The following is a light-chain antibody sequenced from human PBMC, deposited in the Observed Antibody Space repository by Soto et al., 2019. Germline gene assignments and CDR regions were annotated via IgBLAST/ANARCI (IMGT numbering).Light chain of an antibody. CDR3: QQYGSSGT. V-gene: IGKV3-20*01. J-gene: IGKJ1*01. CDR2: DAS. CDR1: QSVSSY. Sequence: NVLTQSPTTLSLSPGERATPPRRASQSVSSYLAWYQQKPGQAPRLLIYDASNRATGIPARFSGSGSGTDFTLTISRLEPEDFAVYYCQQYGSSGTFGQGTKVDTK.